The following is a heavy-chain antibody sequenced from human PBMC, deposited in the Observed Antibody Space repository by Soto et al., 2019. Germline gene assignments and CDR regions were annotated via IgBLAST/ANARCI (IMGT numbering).Heavy chain of an antibody. J-gene: IGHJ6*03. CDR2: INPNSGGT. Sequence: QVQLVQSGAEVKKPGASVKVSCKASGYTFTGYYMHWVRQAPGQGLEWMGWINPNSGGTNYAQKFQGWVTMARDTSISAAYMEMSRLRSDDTAVYYCARGREYWRHGDLPPAYDYYMDAWVKGPTVTVSS. CDR1: GYTFTGYY. CDR3: ARGREYWRHGDLPPAYDYYMDA. V-gene: IGHV1-2*04. D-gene: IGHD4-17*01.